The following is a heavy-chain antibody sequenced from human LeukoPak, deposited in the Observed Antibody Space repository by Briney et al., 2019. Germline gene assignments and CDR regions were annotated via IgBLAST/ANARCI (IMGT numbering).Heavy chain of an antibody. V-gene: IGHV3-74*01. Sequence: GGSLRLSCAASGFTFSSYWMHWVRQTPGKGLVWVSLIYSYGSGPTYADSVKGRFTISRDNSKNTLYLQMNGLRAEDTAVYYCVRDSIAVTGDFDFWGQGTLVTVSS. J-gene: IGHJ4*02. D-gene: IGHD6-19*01. CDR1: GFTFSSYW. CDR2: IYSYGSGP. CDR3: VRDSIAVTGDFDF.